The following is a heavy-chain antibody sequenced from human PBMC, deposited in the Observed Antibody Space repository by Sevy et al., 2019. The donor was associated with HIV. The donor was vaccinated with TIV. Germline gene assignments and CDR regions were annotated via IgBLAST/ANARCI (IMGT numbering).Heavy chain of an antibody. CDR1: GFMFSSYE. J-gene: IGHJ4*02. D-gene: IGHD4-17*01. V-gene: IGHV3-48*03. CDR2: ISSSSSTI. Sequence: GGSLRLSCAASGFMFSSYEMNWVRQAPGKGLEWILYISSSSSTIYYADSVNGRLTISRDNAKNSLYLQMNSLRTDDTAVYYCARDLPPSATTVAHFDYWGPGTLVTVSS. CDR3: ARDLPPSATTVAHFDY.